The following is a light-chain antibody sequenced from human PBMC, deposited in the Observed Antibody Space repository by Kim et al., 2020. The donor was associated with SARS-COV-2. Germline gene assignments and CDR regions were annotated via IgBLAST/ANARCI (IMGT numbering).Light chain of an antibody. CDR1: QSIGHY. Sequence: SVGDRVTITCRASQSIGHYVNWYQQKADKAPKLLIYVASSLQGGVPSRFTGSGSGTDFTLTISSLQPEDFATYYCQQTYSAPQITFGQGTRLEIK. CDR2: VAS. J-gene: IGKJ5*01. V-gene: IGKV1-39*01. CDR3: QQTYSAPQIT.